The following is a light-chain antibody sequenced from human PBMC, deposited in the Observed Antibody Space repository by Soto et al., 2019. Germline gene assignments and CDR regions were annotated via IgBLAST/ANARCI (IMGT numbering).Light chain of an antibody. Sequence: EIVMTQSPATLSVSTRERATHSCRASQSISNYLAWYQQKPGQGPRRLIYGASTRAAGIPGRFSGSVSGTKFTLTIRSLQSEDFEVYSCQQYNTWPLTFGLGTKVDIK. CDR3: QQYNTWPLT. V-gene: IGKV3-15*01. CDR1: QSISNY. J-gene: IGKJ1*01. CDR2: GAS.